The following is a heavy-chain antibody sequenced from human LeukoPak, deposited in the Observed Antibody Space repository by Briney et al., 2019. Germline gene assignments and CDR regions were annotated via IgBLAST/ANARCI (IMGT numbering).Heavy chain of an antibody. V-gene: IGHV4-30-2*01. D-gene: IGHD3-3*01. CDR1: GGSISSGGYS. J-gene: IGHJ5*02. Sequence: SQTLSLTCAVSGGSISSGGYSWSWIRQPPGKGLEWIGYIYHSGSTYYNPSLKSRVPISVDRSKNQFSLKLSSVTAADTAVYYCARTYYDFWSGYYTEAGWFDPWGQGTLVTVSS. CDR2: IYHSGST. CDR3: ARTYYDFWSGYYTEAGWFDP.